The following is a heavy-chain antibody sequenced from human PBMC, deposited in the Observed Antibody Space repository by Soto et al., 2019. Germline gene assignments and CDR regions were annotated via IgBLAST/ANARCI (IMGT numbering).Heavy chain of an antibody. J-gene: IGHJ6*03. D-gene: IGHD3-16*02. CDR1: GFTFSSYS. V-gene: IGHV3-21*01. CDR3: ALYDYIWGSYRYPGYYYYYMDV. CDR2: ISSSSSYI. Sequence: GGSLRLSCAASGFTFSSYSMNWVRQAPGKGLEWVSSISSSSSYIYYADSVKGRFTISRDNAKNSLYLQMNSLRAEDTAVYYCALYDYIWGSYRYPGYYYYYMDVWGKGTTVTVSS.